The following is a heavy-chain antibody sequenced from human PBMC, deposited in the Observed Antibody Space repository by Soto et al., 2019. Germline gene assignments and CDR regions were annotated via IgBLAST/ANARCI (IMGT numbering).Heavy chain of an antibody. CDR1: AFTFSSYA. CDR3: AKAALYSSTGETGKGYFDY. D-gene: IGHD6-13*01. Sequence: EVRLLESGGDLVQPGGSLRLSCAASAFTFSSYAMSWVRQAPGKGLEWVSTISGGGGSEYYAASVEGRFTISRDKSKNTLFLQLHTLRAEDTAFYYCAKAALYSSTGETGKGYFDYWGQGTLVTVSS. CDR2: ISGGGGSE. V-gene: IGHV3-23*01. J-gene: IGHJ4*02.